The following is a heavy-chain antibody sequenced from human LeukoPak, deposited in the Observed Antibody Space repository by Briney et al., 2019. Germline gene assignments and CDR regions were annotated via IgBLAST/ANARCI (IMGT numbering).Heavy chain of an antibody. CDR2: LYYSGST. Sequence: SETLSLTCPVSGGSITNYYWNWIRQPPGKGLEWIGYLYYSGSTNYNPSLKGRVTISVDTSKNQFSLKLNSVTAADTAIYYCARGEGPGEGLDSWGQGTLVTVSS. CDR3: ARGEGPGEGLDS. J-gene: IGHJ4*02. CDR1: GGSITNYY. D-gene: IGHD4-17*01. V-gene: IGHV4-59*01.